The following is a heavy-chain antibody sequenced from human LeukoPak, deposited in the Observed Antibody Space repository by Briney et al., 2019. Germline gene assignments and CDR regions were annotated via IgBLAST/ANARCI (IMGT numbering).Heavy chain of an antibody. CDR3: ARANKYSYGTLFSHASFDY. CDR1: GYTFTSYD. J-gene: IGHJ4*02. D-gene: IGHD5-18*01. CDR2: MNPNSGNT. V-gene: IGHV1-8*03. Sequence: GASVKVSCKASGYTFTSYDINWVRQATGQGLEWMGWMNPNSGNTGYAQKFQGRVTITRNTSISTAYMELSSLRSEDTAEYYCARANKYSYGTLFSHASFDYWGQGTLVTVSS.